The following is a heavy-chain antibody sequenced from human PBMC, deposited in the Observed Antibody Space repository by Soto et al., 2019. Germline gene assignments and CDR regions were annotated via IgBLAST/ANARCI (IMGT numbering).Heavy chain of an antibody. V-gene: IGHV5-51*01. CDR3: ARPANTVADHFDL. CDR1: GYTFTIYW. CDR2: IYPSDSDT. J-gene: IGHJ4*02. D-gene: IGHD4-17*01. Sequence: PXESLKISFQVSGYTFTIYWIGWVRQIPGKGLEWMGIIYPSDSDTRYSPSFQGQVTISADQSINTACLQWDSLKASDTAIYYCARPANTVADHFDLWGQGTPVTVSS.